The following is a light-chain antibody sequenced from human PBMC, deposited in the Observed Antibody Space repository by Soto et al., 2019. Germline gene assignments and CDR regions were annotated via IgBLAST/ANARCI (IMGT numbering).Light chain of an antibody. V-gene: IGKV1-5*01. CDR2: DAS. J-gene: IGKJ1*01. CDR3: QQYNSFPWT. Sequence: DIQMTQSPSTLSASVVDRVTITFRASQSISSWLAWYQQKPGKAPKLLIYDASRLESGVPSRFSGSGSGTQFTLTTNSLQPDDFATYYCQQYNSFPWTFGQGTKVDI. CDR1: QSISSW.